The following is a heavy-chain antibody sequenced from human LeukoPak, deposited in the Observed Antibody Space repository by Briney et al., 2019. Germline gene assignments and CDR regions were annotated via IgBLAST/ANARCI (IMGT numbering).Heavy chain of an antibody. CDR3: ARGAYYYDSSGYNWYLDL. J-gene: IGHJ2*01. CDR1: GGSISSYY. CDR2: IYYSGST. V-gene: IGHV4-59*08. D-gene: IGHD3-22*01. Sequence: SETLSLTCTVSGGSISSYYWSWIRQPPGKGLEWIGYIYYSGSTNYNPSLKSRVTISVDTSKNQFSLKLSSVTAADTAVYYCARGAYYYDSSGYNWYLDLWGRGTLVTVSS.